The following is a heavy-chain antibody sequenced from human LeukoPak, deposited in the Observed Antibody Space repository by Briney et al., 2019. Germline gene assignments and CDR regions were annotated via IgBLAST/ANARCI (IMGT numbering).Heavy chain of an antibody. CDR2: IYTSGST. Sequence: SQTLSLTCTVSGGSISSGSYYWSWIRQPAGKGLEWIGRIYTSGSTNYNPSLKSRFTISVDTSKNQFSLELSSVTAADTAVYYCARADFWSGYSSTYWGQGTLVTVSS. CDR1: GGSISSGSYY. J-gene: IGHJ4*02. V-gene: IGHV4-61*02. D-gene: IGHD3-3*01. CDR3: ARADFWSGYSSTY.